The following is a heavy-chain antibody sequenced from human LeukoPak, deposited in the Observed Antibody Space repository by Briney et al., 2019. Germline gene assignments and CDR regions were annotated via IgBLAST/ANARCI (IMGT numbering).Heavy chain of an antibody. CDR2: VWYDGSNK. V-gene: IGHV3-33*01. J-gene: IGHJ5*02. CDR3: ARDWPNRIAAAGIWFDP. D-gene: IGHD6-13*01. CDR1: GFTFSDNG. Sequence: GGSLGLSCAASGFTFSDNGMHWVRQAPGKGLEWVAVVWYDGSNKFYADSVKGRFTISRDNSKNTVYLEMNSLRVEDTAVYYCARDWPNRIAAAGIWFDPWGQGTLVTVSS.